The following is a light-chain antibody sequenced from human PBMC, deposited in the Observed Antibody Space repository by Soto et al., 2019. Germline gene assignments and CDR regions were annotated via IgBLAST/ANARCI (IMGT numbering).Light chain of an antibody. CDR2: GAS. CDR1: QSVSSSY. J-gene: IGKJ1*01. CDR3: QQYGSSPWT. V-gene: IGKV3-20*01. Sequence: EIVLTQSPATLSLSGGQTAALSXMSSQSVSSSYLAWYQQKPGQAPRLLIYGASSRATGFPDRFSGSGSGTDFTLTISRLEPEDFAVYYCQQYGSSPWTFGQGTKVDIK.